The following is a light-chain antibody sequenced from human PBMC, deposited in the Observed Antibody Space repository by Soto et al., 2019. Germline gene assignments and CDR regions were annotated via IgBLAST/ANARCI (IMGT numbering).Light chain of an antibody. V-gene: IGKV3-15*01. J-gene: IGKJ4*01. Sequence: EKVMTQSPAALSVSPGERATISCRASQSVMSNLAWYQLKPGQASRLLLYVASTRATGIPARFSGSASGTDFTLTISSLQSEDSAVYYCQQYNDWPLTFGGGTKVEVK. CDR2: VAS. CDR3: QQYNDWPLT. CDR1: QSVMSN.